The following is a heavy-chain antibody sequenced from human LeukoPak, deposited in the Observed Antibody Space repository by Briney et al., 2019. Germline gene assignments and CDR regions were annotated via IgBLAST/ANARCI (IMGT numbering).Heavy chain of an antibody. J-gene: IGHJ6*02. CDR2: ITGSGGST. V-gene: IGHV3-23*01. D-gene: IGHD5-12*01. CDR3: ARALSGSSFVYYYHGMDV. CDR1: GFTFRSYA. Sequence: PGGSLRLSCAASGFTFRSYAMSWVRQAPGKGLEWVSAITGSGGSTFYADSVRGRFTISRDNSKNTLCLQMNSLRVEDTAVYYCARALSGSSFVYYYHGMDVWGQGTTVTVSS.